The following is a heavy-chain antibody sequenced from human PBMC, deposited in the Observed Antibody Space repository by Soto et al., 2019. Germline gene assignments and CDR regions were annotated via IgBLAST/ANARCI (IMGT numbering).Heavy chain of an antibody. CDR1: GGSISSYY. CDR3: VRATTDFWSGYFDY. J-gene: IGHJ4*02. V-gene: IGHV4-59*08. D-gene: IGHD3-3*01. CDR2: IYYSGST. Sequence: PSETLSLTCTVSGGSISSYYWSWIRQPPGKGLEWIGYIYYSGSTNYNPSLKSRVTISVDTSKNQFSLKLSSVTAADTAVYYCVRATTDFWSGYFDYWGQGTLVTVSS.